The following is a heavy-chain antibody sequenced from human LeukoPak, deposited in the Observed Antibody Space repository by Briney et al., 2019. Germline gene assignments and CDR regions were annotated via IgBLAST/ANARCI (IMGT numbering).Heavy chain of an antibody. CDR3: ARDRGSSGWYEFDY. J-gene: IGHJ4*02. CDR2: IKQDGSEK. CDR1: GFTSSKNW. D-gene: IGHD6-19*01. Sequence: PGGSLRISCPASGFTSSKNWMSWVRQAPGKGLDWVANIKQDGSEKYYVDFVKGRFTISRDNAKTSLYLQMNSLRAEDTAVYYCARDRGSSGWYEFDYWGKGTLVTVSS. V-gene: IGHV3-7*01.